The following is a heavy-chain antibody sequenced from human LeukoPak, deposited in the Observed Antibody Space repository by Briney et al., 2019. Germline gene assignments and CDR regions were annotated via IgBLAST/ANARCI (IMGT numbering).Heavy chain of an antibody. CDR2: VYYSGET. D-gene: IGHD2-21*01. V-gene: IGHV4-59*11. CDR1: GGSISGHD. CDR3: ARLQGDSTAIFDY. J-gene: IGHJ4*02. Sequence: SETLSLTCTVSGGSISGHDWSWIRQPPAKGLEWVGYVYYSGETNYNPSLKSRVTISVDSSKNQFSLKLTSVTAADTAVYYCARLQGDSTAIFDYWGQGILVSVSS.